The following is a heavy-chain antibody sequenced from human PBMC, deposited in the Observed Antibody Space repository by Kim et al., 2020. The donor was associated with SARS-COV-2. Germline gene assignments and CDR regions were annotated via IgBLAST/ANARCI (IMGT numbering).Heavy chain of an antibody. D-gene: IGHD4-17*01. CDR1: GFTVSSNY. V-gene: IGHV3-53*01. CDR2: IYNDGST. Sequence: GGSLRLSCAASGFTVSSNYMSWVRQAPGKGLEWVSVIYNDGSTNYYDAVKDRFTISCDNSKNKTHLQLNSMRAADTAAYYCARVRLTYWYFDLGGRSTLV. CDR3: ARVRLTYWYFDL. J-gene: IGHJ2*01.